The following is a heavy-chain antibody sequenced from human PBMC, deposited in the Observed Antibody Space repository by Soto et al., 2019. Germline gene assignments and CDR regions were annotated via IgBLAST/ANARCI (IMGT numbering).Heavy chain of an antibody. J-gene: IGHJ4*02. CDR1: GYSFSHYL. CDR2: IYPGDSDT. D-gene: IGHD1-1*01. Sequence: GGFLKISCKGFGYSFSHYLIGWVRQMPGTGLEWMGIIYPGDSDTRYSPSFQGQVTISADKSISTAYLQWSSLKASDTAVYYCARYSEAGTTTTYFDSWGQGTLVTVSS. CDR3: ARYSEAGTTTTYFDS. V-gene: IGHV5-51*01.